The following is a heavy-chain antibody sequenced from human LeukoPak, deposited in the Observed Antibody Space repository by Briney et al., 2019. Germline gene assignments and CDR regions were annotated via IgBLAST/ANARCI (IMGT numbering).Heavy chain of an antibody. D-gene: IGHD4-23*01. Sequence: SETLSLTCTVSGGSISSYSWSWIRQPPGKGLEWIGDINYSGSTNYNPSLKSRVTISVDASKNQFPLKLSSVTAADKAVYYSARRTTVATGPWFAYWGQGTLVTVSS. V-gene: IGHV4-59*08. CDR1: GGSISSYS. CDR2: INYSGST. J-gene: IGHJ4*02. CDR3: ARRTTVATGPWFAY.